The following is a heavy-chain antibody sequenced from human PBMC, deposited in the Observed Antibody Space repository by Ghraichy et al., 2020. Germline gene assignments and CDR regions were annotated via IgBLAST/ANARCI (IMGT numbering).Heavy chain of an antibody. D-gene: IGHD2-15*01. V-gene: IGHV3-23*01. CDR2: ISGSGGST. CDR3: AKDHWSSGGSCYSLDY. Sequence: LSLTCAASGFTFSSYAMSWVRQAPGKGLEWVSAISGSGGSTYYADSVKGRFTISRDNSKNTLYLQMNSLRAEDTAVYYCAKDHWSSGGSCYSLDYWGQGTLVTVSS. CDR1: GFTFSSYA. J-gene: IGHJ4*02.